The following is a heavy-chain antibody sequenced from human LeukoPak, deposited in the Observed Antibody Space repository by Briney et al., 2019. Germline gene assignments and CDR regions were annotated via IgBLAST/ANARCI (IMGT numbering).Heavy chain of an antibody. J-gene: IGHJ4*02. V-gene: IGHV4-59*08. D-gene: IGHD5-12*01. Sequence: SETLSLTCTVSGGSISSYYWSWIRQPPGKGLEWIGYIYYSGSTNYNPSLKSRVTISVDTSKNQFSLKLTSVTAADTAVYYCARHPQGVATTSDYWGQGTLVTVSS. CDR3: ARHPQGVATTSDY. CDR1: GGSISSYY. CDR2: IYYSGST.